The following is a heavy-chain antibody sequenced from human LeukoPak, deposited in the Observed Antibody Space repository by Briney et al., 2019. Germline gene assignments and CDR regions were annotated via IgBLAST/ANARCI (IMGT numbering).Heavy chain of an antibody. CDR1: GYTFTGYY. V-gene: IGHV1-2*06. D-gene: IGHD4-23*01. J-gene: IGHJ4*02. CDR3: ASLAGSRYGGTDY. Sequence: ASVKVSCKASGYTFTGYYMHWVRQAPGQGLEWMGRINPNSGGTNYAQKLQGRVTMTTDTSTSTAYMELRSLRSDDTAVYYCASLAGSRYGGTDYWGQGTLVTVSS. CDR2: INPNSGGT.